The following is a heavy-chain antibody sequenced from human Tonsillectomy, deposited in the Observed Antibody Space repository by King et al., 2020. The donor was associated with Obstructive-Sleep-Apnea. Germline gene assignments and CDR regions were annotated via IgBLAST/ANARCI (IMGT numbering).Heavy chain of an antibody. CDR3: ARDPQGNYRFPFDF. CDR2: IYYSGST. CDR1: GGSIGSSYYY. Sequence: PLQESGPGLVKPSETLSLTCTVSGGSIGSSYYYWGWIRQPPGKGLEWIGSIYYSGSTYYTPSLKSRVTISVDTSKNQFFLQLSSVTAADTAVYYCARDPQGNYRFPFDFWGQGTLVTVSS. V-gene: IGHV4-39*07. D-gene: IGHD3-16*02. J-gene: IGHJ4*02.